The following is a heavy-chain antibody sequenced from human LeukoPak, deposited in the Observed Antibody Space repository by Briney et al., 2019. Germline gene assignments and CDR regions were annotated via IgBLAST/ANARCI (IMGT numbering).Heavy chain of an antibody. V-gene: IGHV1-2*02. CDR2: INPNSGGT. Sequence: GASVKVSFKASGYNFAGFYMHWVRQAPGHGLEWMGWINPNSGGTNYAQTFQGRVTVTSDTTMSTAYMELTRLTSDDSAMYYCARSKYDVLTGSPDYWGQGTLVTVSS. J-gene: IGHJ4*02. CDR1: GYNFAGFY. CDR3: ARSKYDVLTGSPDY. D-gene: IGHD3-9*01.